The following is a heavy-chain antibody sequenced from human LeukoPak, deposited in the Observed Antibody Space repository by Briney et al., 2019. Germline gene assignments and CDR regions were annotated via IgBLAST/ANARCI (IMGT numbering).Heavy chain of an antibody. Sequence: GVSLTLSCVASGFTFSTYSMNWVRQAPGKGREWVSYIRSSERAIYYADSVTGRFTISRNNAKNSMYLQMHSLRDEDTAVYYCAWDRDWAFDYRGQGTLVTVSS. CDR2: IRSSERAI. J-gene: IGHJ4*02. V-gene: IGHV3-48*02. D-gene: IGHD3/OR15-3a*01. CDR1: GFTFSTYS. CDR3: AWDRDWAFDY.